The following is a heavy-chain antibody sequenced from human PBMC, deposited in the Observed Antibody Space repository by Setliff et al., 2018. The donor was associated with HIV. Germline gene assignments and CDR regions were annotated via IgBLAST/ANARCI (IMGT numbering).Heavy chain of an antibody. Sequence: ASVKVSCKASGYTFTSYDINWVRQATGQGLEWMGWMNPNSGHTGYAQKFQGRDTITSDTSISTAYMELSSLRSEDTAVYYCARGSGFIEAAGTDYWGQGTLVTVSS. CDR2: MNPNSGHT. D-gene: IGHD6-13*01. CDR1: GYTFTSYD. CDR3: ARGSGFIEAAGTDY. V-gene: IGHV1-8*03. J-gene: IGHJ4*02.